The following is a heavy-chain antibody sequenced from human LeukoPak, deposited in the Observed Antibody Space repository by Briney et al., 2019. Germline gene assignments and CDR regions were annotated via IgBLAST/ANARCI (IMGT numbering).Heavy chain of an antibody. CDR1: GYTLTELS. CDR3: ATVLVNWFDP. V-gene: IGHV1-24*01. CDR2: FDPEDGET. Sequence: ASVKVSCKVSGYTLTELSMHWVRQAPGKGLEWMGGFDPEDGETIYAQKFQGRVTMTEGTSTDTAYMELSSLRSEDTAVYYCATVLVNWFDPWGQGTLVTVSS. J-gene: IGHJ5*02.